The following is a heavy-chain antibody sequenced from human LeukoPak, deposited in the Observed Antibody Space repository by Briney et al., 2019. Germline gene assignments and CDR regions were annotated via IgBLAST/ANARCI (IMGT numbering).Heavy chain of an antibody. J-gene: IGHJ4*02. CDR1: GFTFSSYR. Sequence: GGSLRLSCAASGFTFSSYRMNWVRQAPGRGLEWVSSISYASSYIHYADSVKGRFTISRDNSKNTLYLQMNSLRAEDTAVYYCAKERGNIPAAAVFDYWGQGTLVTVSS. CDR3: AKERGNIPAAAVFDY. CDR2: ISYASSYI. V-gene: IGHV3-21*04. D-gene: IGHD6-13*01.